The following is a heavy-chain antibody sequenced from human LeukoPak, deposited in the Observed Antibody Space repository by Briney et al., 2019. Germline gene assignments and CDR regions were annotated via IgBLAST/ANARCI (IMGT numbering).Heavy chain of an antibody. CDR3: ARSNVVVVAATSFWFDP. D-gene: IGHD2-15*01. Sequence: ASVKVSCKASGYTFTGYYMHWVRQAPGQGLEWMGWINPNSGGTNYAQKFQGRVTMTRDTSISTAYMELSRLRSDDTAVYYCARSNVVVVAATSFWFDPWGQGTLVTVSS. CDR2: INPNSGGT. J-gene: IGHJ5*02. CDR1: GYTFTGYY. V-gene: IGHV1-2*02.